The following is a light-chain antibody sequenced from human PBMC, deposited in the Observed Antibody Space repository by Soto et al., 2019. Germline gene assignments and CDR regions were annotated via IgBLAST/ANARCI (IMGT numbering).Light chain of an antibody. J-gene: IGKJ3*01. CDR1: QSVSSY. Sequence: ENVLTQSPGTLSLSPGERATLSCRASQSVSSYLAWYQQKPGQGPRLLIYGASFRATGIPDRFSGSGSGTDFTLTISRLEPEDFAVYYCQQYGSSFTFGPGTKVDIK. CDR2: GAS. CDR3: QQYGSSFT. V-gene: IGKV3-20*01.